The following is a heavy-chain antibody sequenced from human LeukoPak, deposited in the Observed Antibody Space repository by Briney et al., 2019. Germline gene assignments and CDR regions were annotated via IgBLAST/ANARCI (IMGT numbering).Heavy chain of an antibody. V-gene: IGHV3-23*01. CDR1: GFTFNNYA. J-gene: IGHJ4*02. CDR2: IMIGGDGK. Sequence: GGSLRLSYAGSGFTFNNYAMSWVRRAPRKGLEWVSTIMIGGDGKHYADSVKGRFTISRDRSESTLYLQMNGLRADDTAVYYCVRAAPRDCSPASCSLFDTWGQGTLVTVSS. CDR3: VRAAPRDCSPASCSLFDT. D-gene: IGHD2-2*01.